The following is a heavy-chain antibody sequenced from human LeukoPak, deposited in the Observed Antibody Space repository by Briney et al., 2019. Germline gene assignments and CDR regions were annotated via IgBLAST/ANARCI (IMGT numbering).Heavy chain of an antibody. J-gene: IGHJ4*02. Sequence: GESLKIACTGSGYSFTNYWIGWVRQMPGKGLEWMGIIHSADSNTKYSPSFQGQVTISADKSTSTAYLQWSGPKASDTAMYYCAGARHGDYRWDYWGQGTLVTVSS. V-gene: IGHV5-51*01. D-gene: IGHD4-17*01. CDR3: AGARHGDYRWDY. CDR1: GYSFTNYW. CDR2: IHSADSNT.